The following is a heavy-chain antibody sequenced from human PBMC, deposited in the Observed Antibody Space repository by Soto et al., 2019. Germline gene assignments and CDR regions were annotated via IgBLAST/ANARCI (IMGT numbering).Heavy chain of an antibody. CDR1: GFSLSTSGVG. CDR3: AHYVITGTRPRMYDY. CDR2: IYWDDDK. J-gene: IGHJ4*02. V-gene: IGHV2-5*02. D-gene: IGHD1-7*01. Sequence: QITLKESGPTLVKPTQTLTLTCTFSGFSLSTSGVGVGWIRQPPGKALEWLALIYWDDDKRYSPSLKSRLTIXXEXSXNQVVLTVTNVDPVDTATYYCAHYVITGTRPRMYDYWGQGTLVTVSS.